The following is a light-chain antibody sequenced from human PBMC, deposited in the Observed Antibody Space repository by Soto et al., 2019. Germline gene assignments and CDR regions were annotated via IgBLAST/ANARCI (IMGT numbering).Light chain of an antibody. CDR1: QSVSSSY. Sequence: ETVLTQSPGTLSLSPGERATLSCRASQSVSSSYLAWYQQKPGQAPRLLIYGASSRATGIPDRFSGSGSGSHFTLTISRLEPEDFAVYYCQQYGSSPLYTFGQGTKLEIK. J-gene: IGKJ2*01. CDR2: GAS. V-gene: IGKV3-20*01. CDR3: QQYGSSPLYT.